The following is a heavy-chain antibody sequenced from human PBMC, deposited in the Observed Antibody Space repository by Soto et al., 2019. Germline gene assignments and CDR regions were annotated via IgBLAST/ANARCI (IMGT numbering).Heavy chain of an antibody. CDR1: GGSISRYF. CDR3: ARAWQYSSGFFDY. CDR2: IYYSGST. D-gene: IGHD6-19*01. Sequence: SGTLSLTCPVSGGSISRYFWSWIRQPPGKGLEWIGYIYYSGSTNYNPSLKSRVTISVDTSKNQFSLKLSSVTAADTAVYYCARAWQYSSGFFDYWGQGTLVTVSS. V-gene: IGHV4-59*01. J-gene: IGHJ4*02.